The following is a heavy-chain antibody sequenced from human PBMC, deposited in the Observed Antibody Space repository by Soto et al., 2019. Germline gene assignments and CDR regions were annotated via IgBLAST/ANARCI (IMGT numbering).Heavy chain of an antibody. CDR3: GREGGSGSSFPI. CDR1: GFSFSSYS. V-gene: IGHV3-21*01. Sequence: TGGSLRLSCAASGFSFSSYSMNWVRQAPGKGLEWVSSIGSSGSYIYYADSLKGRFTISRDNAKNSLYLQMNSLRAEDTAVYYCGREGGSGSSFPIWGQGTLVTVSS. CDR2: IGSSGSYI. J-gene: IGHJ4*02. D-gene: IGHD3-10*01.